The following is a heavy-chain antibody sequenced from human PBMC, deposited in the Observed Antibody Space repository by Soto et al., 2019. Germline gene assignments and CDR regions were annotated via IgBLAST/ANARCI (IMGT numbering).Heavy chain of an antibody. CDR3: ARDRIQLRLGKYSFNAMDV. J-gene: IGHJ6*02. CDR1: GGTFSDFA. CDR2: IVPRFGSP. D-gene: IGHD3-16*01. Sequence: QVQLVQSGAEMRKPGSSLRVSCKASGGTFSDFAFSWVRQAPGQGLEWMGGIVPRFGSPNYAQKFGGRVTITADTSTSTVYMELSILRFDDTAVYFCARDRIQLRLGKYSFNAMDVWGQGTTITVSS. V-gene: IGHV1-69*06.